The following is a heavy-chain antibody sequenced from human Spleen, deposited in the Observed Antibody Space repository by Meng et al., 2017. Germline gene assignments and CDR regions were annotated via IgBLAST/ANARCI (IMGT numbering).Heavy chain of an antibody. CDR3: ARSSTSPASYFFDY. CDR1: GGSVSSGSYY. Sequence: QGPGPKLVRPSATLSPTFTVPGGSVSSGSYYWSWIRQPPGKGLEWIGHIYYSGSTNYNPSLKSRVTISVDTSKNQFSLKLSSVTAADTAVYFCARSSTSPASYFFDYWGQGTLVTVSS. D-gene: IGHD6-6*01. J-gene: IGHJ4*02. V-gene: IGHV4-61*01. CDR2: IYYSGST.